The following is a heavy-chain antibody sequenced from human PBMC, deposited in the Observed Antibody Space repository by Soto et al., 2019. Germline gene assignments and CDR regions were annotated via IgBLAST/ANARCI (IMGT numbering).Heavy chain of an antibody. CDR1: GGTFSSYA. J-gene: IGHJ6*02. Sequence: SVKVSCKASGGTFSSYAISWVRQAPGQGLEWMGGIIPIFGTANYAQKFQGRVTITADESTSTAYMELSSLRSEDTAVYYCARYWSGYYDYYYGMDVWGQGTTVTVSS. CDR3: ARYWSGYYDYYYGMDV. D-gene: IGHD3-3*01. CDR2: IIPIFGTA. V-gene: IGHV1-69*13.